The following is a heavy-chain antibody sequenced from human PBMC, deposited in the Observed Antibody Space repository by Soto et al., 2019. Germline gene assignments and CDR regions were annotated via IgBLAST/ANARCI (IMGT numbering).Heavy chain of an antibody. CDR1: GFTFSSYA. J-gene: IGHJ4*02. D-gene: IGHD6-13*01. CDR3: ARNLGSSWKAPSY. Sequence: EVQLLESGGGLVQPGGSLRLSCAASGFTFSSYAMSWVRQAPGKGLEWVSAISGSGGSTYYADSVKGRFTISRDNSKNTLYLQMNSLRAEDTAVYYCARNLGSSWKAPSYWGQGTLVTVSS. V-gene: IGHV3-23*01. CDR2: ISGSGGST.